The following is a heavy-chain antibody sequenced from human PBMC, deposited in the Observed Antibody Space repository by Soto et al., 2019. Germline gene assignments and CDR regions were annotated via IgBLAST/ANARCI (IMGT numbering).Heavy chain of an antibody. CDR2: VYHSGST. CDR1: GDSISSTHW. V-gene: IGHV4-4*02. Sequence: QVYLHQSGPGLVKPSGTLSLTCAVSGDSISSTHWWTWVRQTPGKGLEWIGEVYHSGSTSYNPSLKSRVTISMDKSNNQISLKLTSVTAADTAVYYCATLPPRIVVTVLPIPTWGQGTLVSVSS. D-gene: IGHD2-21*01. J-gene: IGHJ5*02. CDR3: ATLPPRIVVTVLPIPT.